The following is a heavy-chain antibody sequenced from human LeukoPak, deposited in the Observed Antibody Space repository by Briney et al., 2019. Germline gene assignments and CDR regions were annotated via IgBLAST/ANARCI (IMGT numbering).Heavy chain of an antibody. CDR3: AKPSGSGVDY. Sequence: GGSLRLSCAASGFTFSSYAMSWVRQAPGKGLEWVSGINWNGGSRGYADSVKGRFTISRDNAKNTLYLQMNSLRVEDMAVYYCAKPSGSGVDYWGRGTRVTVSS. D-gene: IGHD1-26*01. CDR1: GFTFSSYA. V-gene: IGHV3-20*04. J-gene: IGHJ4*02. CDR2: INWNGGSR.